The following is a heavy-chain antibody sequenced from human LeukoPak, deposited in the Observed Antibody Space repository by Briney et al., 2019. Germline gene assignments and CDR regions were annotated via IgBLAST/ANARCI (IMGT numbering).Heavy chain of an antibody. CDR2: ITSSGDST. V-gene: IGHV3-23*01. D-gene: IGHD6-13*01. Sequence: PGGSLRLSCAASGFTFSSYAMSWVRQAPGKGLEWVSTITSSGDSTYYADSVKGRFTISRDNIKNTLYLQMNSLTAEDTAVYYCAKGQVAAVPSVGFDPWGQGTLVTVSS. CDR1: GFTFSSYA. J-gene: IGHJ5*02. CDR3: AKGQVAAVPSVGFDP.